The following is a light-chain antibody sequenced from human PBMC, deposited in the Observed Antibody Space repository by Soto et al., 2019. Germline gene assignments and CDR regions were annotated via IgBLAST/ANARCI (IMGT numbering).Light chain of an antibody. V-gene: IGLV1-44*01. Sequence: QSVLTQPPSASATPGQRVTISCSGGNSNIGRNSVNWYQQLPGTAPKLLMYSDNQRTSGVPDRFSGSKSGTSASLAISGLQSEDEADYYCAAWDDSLSGYFFGTGTKLTVL. CDR1: NSNIGRNS. CDR2: SDN. J-gene: IGLJ1*01. CDR3: AAWDDSLSGYF.